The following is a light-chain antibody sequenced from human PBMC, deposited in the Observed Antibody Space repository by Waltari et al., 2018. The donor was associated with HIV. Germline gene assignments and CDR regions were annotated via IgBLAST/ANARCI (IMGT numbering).Light chain of an antibody. Sequence: SYELPPAPPASVSPGRTAKTTCSGDASSKHYVYWYQQKPGQAPLMMIFKDSERPSEIPARFSASSSGSTSILTISGVQAEDEADYYCQSGHNSDSIFGGGTKLTVL. CDR1: ASSKHY. CDR3: QSGHNSDSI. J-gene: IGLJ2*01. CDR2: KDS. V-gene: IGLV3-25*03.